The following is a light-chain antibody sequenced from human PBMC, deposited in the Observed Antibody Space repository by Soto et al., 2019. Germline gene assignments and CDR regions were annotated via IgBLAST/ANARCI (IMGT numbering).Light chain of an antibody. J-gene: IGKJ4*01. CDR1: QSVSSNN. Sequence: EIVLTQSPGTLSLSPGERATLSCRASQSVSSNNLVWYQQKPGQAPRLLIYGASYRAAGIPDRFSGSGSGTDFTLTISRLEPEDVATYYCQKCKVAPFTFGGGTKGDIK. CDR2: GAS. CDR3: QKCKVAPFT. V-gene: IGKV3-20*01.